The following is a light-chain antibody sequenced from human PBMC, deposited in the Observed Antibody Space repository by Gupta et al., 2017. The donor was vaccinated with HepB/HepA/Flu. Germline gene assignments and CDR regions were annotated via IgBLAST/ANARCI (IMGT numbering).Light chain of an antibody. J-gene: IGLJ2*01. CDR1: GSDVGDNSC. V-gene: IGLV2-14*03. Sequence: QSALTQPASVSGSPGQSITISCSGSGSDVGDNSCVSWYQNHQGKVPKLLISDVSYRPSGISSRFSGSRAGVTASLTISGLRAEDEADDACSSCKTTPTLGLFGGGTKLTVL. CDR3: SSCKTTPTLGL. CDR2: DVS.